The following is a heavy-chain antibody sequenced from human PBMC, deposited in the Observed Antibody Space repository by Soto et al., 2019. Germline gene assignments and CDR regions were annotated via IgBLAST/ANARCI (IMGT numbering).Heavy chain of an antibody. V-gene: IGHV3-33*01. Sequence: QVQLVESGGGVVQPGTSLRLSCAASGFTFSSYGMHWVRQAPGKGLEWVALIRYDGSNKNYAEAVKGRFTISRDNSRNTLYLQMNSLRAEDTAVYDCARIKSTIWAEGEDYWGQGTLVTVSS. CDR1: GFTFSSYG. CDR3: ARIKSTIWAEGEDY. CDR2: IRYDGSNK. J-gene: IGHJ4*02. D-gene: IGHD3-16*01.